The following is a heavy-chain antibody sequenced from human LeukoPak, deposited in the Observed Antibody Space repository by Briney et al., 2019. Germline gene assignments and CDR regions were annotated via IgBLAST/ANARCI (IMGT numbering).Heavy chain of an antibody. CDR2: ISGTSTYT. D-gene: IGHD2-15*01. Sequence: PGGSLRLSCAASGFTFSDYYTSWIRQAPGKGLEWVSYISGTSTYTNYADSVKGRFTISRDNAKNSLYLQMNSLRDEDTAVYYCARGCSGGSCFGDFDYWGQGTLGTVSS. J-gene: IGHJ4*02. CDR1: GFTFSDYY. CDR3: ARGCSGGSCFGDFDY. V-gene: IGHV3-11*06.